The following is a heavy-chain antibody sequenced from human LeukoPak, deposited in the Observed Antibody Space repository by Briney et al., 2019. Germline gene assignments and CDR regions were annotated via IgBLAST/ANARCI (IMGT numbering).Heavy chain of an antibody. D-gene: IGHD2-2*01. V-gene: IGHV3-74*01. J-gene: IGHJ4*02. Sequence: GGSLRLSCAASGFTFSSYWMHWARHAPGKGLVWVSRINSDGSSTSYADSVKGRFTISRDNAKNSLYLQMSSLRAEDTAVYYCASEYQQPLDYWGQGALVTVSS. CDR3: ASEYQQPLDY. CDR1: GFTFSSYW. CDR2: INSDGSST.